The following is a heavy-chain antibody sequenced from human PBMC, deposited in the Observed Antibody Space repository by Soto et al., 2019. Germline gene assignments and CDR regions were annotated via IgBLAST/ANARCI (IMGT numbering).Heavy chain of an antibody. Sequence: SGTLSLTFAVYGGSFSGYYWSWIRQPPGKGLEWIGEINHSGSTNYNPSLKSRVTISVDTSKNQFSLKLSSVTAADTAVYYCARVRSNIVVVPAAIMWFDYWGQGTLVTVSS. CDR3: ARVRSNIVVVPAAIMWFDY. CDR1: GGSFSGYY. D-gene: IGHD2-2*02. V-gene: IGHV4-34*01. CDR2: INHSGST. J-gene: IGHJ4*02.